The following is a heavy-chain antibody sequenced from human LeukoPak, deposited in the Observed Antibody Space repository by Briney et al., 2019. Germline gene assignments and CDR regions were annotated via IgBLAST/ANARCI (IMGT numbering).Heavy chain of an antibody. V-gene: IGHV4-61*01. Sequence: KPSETLSLTCTVSGGSISSSSYYWSWIRQPPGKGLEWIGYIYYSGSTNYNPSLKSRVTISVDTSKNQFSLKLSSVTAADTAVYYCARVFCSGGSCYDQGIYYYYMDVWGKGTTVTVSS. CDR1: GGSISSSSYY. CDR3: ARVFCSGGSCYDQGIYYYYMDV. D-gene: IGHD2-15*01. CDR2: IYYSGST. J-gene: IGHJ6*03.